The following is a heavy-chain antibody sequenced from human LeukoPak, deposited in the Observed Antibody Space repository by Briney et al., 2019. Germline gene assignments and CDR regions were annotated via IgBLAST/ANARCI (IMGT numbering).Heavy chain of an antibody. V-gene: IGHV3-43*02. CDR2: INENGDIA. Sequence: GGSLRLSCAASGFTFDDYAMHWVRQGPGKSLEWVSLINENGDIAYYGDSVRGRFTVSRDNAKNSLYLQMNSLTTENTALYYCAKARWEPNFDYWGQGTLVTVSS. D-gene: IGHD1-26*01. CDR3: AKARWEPNFDY. CDR1: GFTFDDYA. J-gene: IGHJ4*02.